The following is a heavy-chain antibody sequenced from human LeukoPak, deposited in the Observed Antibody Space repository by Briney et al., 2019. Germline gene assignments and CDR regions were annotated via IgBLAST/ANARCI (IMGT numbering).Heavy chain of an antibody. Sequence: PGGSLRLSCAASGFTFSSNSMNWARQAPGKGLEWVSYITSSSSTIYYADSVKGRFTISRDNAKDSLYLQMNSLRDEDTAVYYCARGAAGMAYFDYWGQGTLVTVSS. V-gene: IGHV3-48*02. CDR1: GFTFSSNS. CDR3: ARGAAGMAYFDY. D-gene: IGHD5-18*01. CDR2: ITSSSSTI. J-gene: IGHJ4*02.